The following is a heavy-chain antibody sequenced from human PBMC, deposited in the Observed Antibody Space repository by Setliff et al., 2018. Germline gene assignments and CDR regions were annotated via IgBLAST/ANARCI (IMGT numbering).Heavy chain of an antibody. V-gene: IGHV3-15*01. CDR1: GFTFSSYW. Sequence: PGGSLRLSCAASGFTFSSYWMYWVRQAPGKGLEWVGRIRTKTDGGTADYAAPVKGRFTISRDDSKNTLYLQMNSLKTEDTAVYYCTRGYYYDSSGYSDSHPDAFDVWGQGTMVTVSS. D-gene: IGHD3-22*01. CDR2: IRTKTDGGTA. CDR3: TRGYYYDSSGYSDSHPDAFDV. J-gene: IGHJ3*01.